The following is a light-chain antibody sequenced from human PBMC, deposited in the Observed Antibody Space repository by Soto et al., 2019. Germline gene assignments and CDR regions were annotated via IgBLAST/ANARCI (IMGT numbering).Light chain of an antibody. V-gene: IGKV1-5*03. CDR2: KAS. CDR3: QHYNSYSEA. J-gene: IGKJ1*01. Sequence: KMTQSPSTVSGSVGDRVTITCRASQTISSWLAWYQQKPGKAPKLLIYKASTLKGGVPSRFSGSGSGTEFTLTISSLQPDDFATYYCQHYNSYSEALGQGTKVDIK. CDR1: QTISSW.